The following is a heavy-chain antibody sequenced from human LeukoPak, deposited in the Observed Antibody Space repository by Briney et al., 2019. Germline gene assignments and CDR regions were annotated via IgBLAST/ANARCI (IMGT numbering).Heavy chain of an antibody. CDR2: ISGSGGTT. J-gene: IGHJ4*02. CDR3: AKTGLYSSSSRGYFDY. CDR1: GYSFTSYW. D-gene: IGHD6-6*01. V-gene: IGHV3-23*01. Sequence: GESLKISCKGSGYSFTSYWIGWVRQAPGKGLEWVSSISGSGGTTYYADSVKGRFTISRDNSKNTLNLQMNGLRAEDTAIYYCAKTGLYSSSSRGYFDYWGQGTLVTVSS.